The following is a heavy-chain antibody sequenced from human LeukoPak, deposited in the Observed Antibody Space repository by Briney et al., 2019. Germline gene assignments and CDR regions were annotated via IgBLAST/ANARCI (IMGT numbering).Heavy chain of an antibody. D-gene: IGHD2-15*01. CDR3: ARAQVVVAAPRYYYYYMDV. J-gene: IGHJ6*03. Sequence: SQTLSLTCTVSGGSISSGSYYWSWIRQPAGKGLEWIGRIYTSGSTNYNPPLKSRVTISVDTSKNQFSLKLSSVTAADTAVYYCARAQVVVAAPRYYYYYMDVWGKGTTVTVSS. CDR1: GGSISSGSYY. CDR2: IYTSGST. V-gene: IGHV4-61*02.